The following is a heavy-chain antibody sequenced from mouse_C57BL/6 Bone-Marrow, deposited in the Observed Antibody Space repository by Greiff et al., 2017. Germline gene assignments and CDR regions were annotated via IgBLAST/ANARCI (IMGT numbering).Heavy chain of an antibody. V-gene: IGHV1-26*01. J-gene: IGHJ2*01. Sequence: VQLQQSGPELVKPGASVKISCKASGYTFTDYYMNWVKQSHGKSLEWIGDINPNNGGTSYNQKFKGKATLTVDKSSSTAYMELSSLTSEDSAVYYCARGYYGSLYYMDYWGQGTTLTVSS. CDR2: INPNNGGT. CDR1: GYTFTDYY. CDR3: ARGYYGSLYYMDY. D-gene: IGHD1-1*01.